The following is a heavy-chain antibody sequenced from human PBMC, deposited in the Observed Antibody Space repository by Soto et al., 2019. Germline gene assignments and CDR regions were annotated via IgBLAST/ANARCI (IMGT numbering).Heavy chain of an antibody. V-gene: IGHV1-69*01. D-gene: IGHD1-26*01. CDR1: GGTFSSYA. J-gene: IGHJ6*02. CDR3: AGDGQVGRFFYGMDV. CDR2: IIPILGAA. Sequence: QVQLVQSGAEVKKPGSSVKVSCKASGGTFSSYAITWVRQAPGQGLEWMGGIIPILGAANYAQKLQGRVTIIADDSTNTAYMELSSLRSEDTAMYYCAGDGQVGRFFYGMDVWGQGTTVTVSS.